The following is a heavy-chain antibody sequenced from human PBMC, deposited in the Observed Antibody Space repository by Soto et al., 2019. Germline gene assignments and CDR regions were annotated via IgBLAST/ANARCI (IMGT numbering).Heavy chain of an antibody. J-gene: IGHJ4*02. CDR2: IIPILGIA. V-gene: IGHV1-69*08. CDR3: ARDRGDYGDFN. CDR1: GGTFSSYT. D-gene: IGHD4-17*01. Sequence: QVQLVQSGAEVKKPGSSVKVSCKASGGTFSSYTIYWVRQAPGQGLEWMGRIIPILGIANYAQKFQGRVTITAGKSTSTAYIELSSLRSEDTAVYYCARDRGDYGDFNWGQGPLVTVSS.